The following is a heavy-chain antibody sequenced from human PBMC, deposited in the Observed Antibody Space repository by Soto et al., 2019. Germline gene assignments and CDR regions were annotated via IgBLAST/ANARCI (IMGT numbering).Heavy chain of an antibody. V-gene: IGHV4-30-4*01. Sequence: QVQLQESGPGLVKPSQTLSLTCTVSGGSISSGDYYWSCIRQPPGKCREWIGYIYYSGSTYYNPSRKGRVTISVDTSNHQFSLKLSSVTAADTAVYYCALTGYYAVDYWGQGTLVTVSS. CDR2: IYYSGST. CDR3: ALTGYYAVDY. J-gene: IGHJ4*02. CDR1: GGSISSGDYY. D-gene: IGHD3-9*01.